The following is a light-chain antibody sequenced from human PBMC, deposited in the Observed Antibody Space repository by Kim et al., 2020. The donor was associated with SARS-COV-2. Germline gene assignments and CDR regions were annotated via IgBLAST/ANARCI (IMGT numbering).Light chain of an antibody. J-gene: IGLJ1*01. CDR3: QVWESSSSHPRV. V-gene: IGLV3-21*01. CDR2: YDS. CDR1: SIESKS. Sequence: SYELTQPPSVSVAPGETATVTCVGNSIESKSVHWYRQKPGQAPVLIIYYDSDRPAGIPGRISGSNSGNTATLTISRVEAGDEADYYCQVWESSSSHPRVFGTGTKVTVL.